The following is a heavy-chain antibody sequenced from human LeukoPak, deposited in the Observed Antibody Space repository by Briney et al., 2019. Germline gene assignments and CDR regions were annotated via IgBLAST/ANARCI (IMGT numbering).Heavy chain of an antibody. Sequence: SETLSLTCTVSGYSISSGYYWGWIRQPPGKGLEWIGSIYHSGSTYYNPSLKSRVTISVDTSKNQFSLKLSSVTAADTAVYYCARVNYYDSSGYYRKGDYYFDYWGQGTLVTVSS. V-gene: IGHV4-38-2*02. D-gene: IGHD3-22*01. J-gene: IGHJ4*02. CDR3: ARVNYYDSSGYYRKGDYYFDY. CDR1: GYSISSGYY. CDR2: IYHSGST.